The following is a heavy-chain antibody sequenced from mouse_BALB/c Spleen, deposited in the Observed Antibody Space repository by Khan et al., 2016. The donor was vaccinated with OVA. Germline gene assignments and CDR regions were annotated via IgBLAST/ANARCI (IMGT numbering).Heavy chain of an antibody. CDR1: GYTFTTAG. V-gene: IGHV9-4*02. J-gene: IGHJ1*01. Sequence: QIQLVQSGPELKKPGETVRISCKASGYTFTTAGMQWVQKMPGKGLKWIGWINIHSGVPKYAEDFKGRFAFSLETSASTAYLQITNLKNEDTATYFWASGYGYGWYFDVWGAGTTVTVSS. CDR2: INIHSGVP. D-gene: IGHD2-2*01. CDR3: ASGYGYGWYFDV.